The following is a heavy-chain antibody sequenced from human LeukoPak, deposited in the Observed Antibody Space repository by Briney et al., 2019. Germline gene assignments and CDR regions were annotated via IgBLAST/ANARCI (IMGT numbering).Heavy chain of an antibody. CDR3: ARGPYYYDGSGAFDM. J-gene: IGHJ3*02. Sequence: SGTLSLTCAVSGGSLSSRNSWSWVRQPPGTGLEGNGEIYHSGHTNYKPSLRNRLTISVDKPENQFSLKLSSVTAAHTAVYYCARGPYYYDGSGAFDMWGQGTMVTVPS. V-gene: IGHV4-4*02. CDR1: GGSLSSRNS. CDR2: IYHSGHT. D-gene: IGHD3-22*01.